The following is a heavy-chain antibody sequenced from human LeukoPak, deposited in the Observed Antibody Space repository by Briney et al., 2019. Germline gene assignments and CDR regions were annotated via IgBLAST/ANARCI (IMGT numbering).Heavy chain of an antibody. Sequence: PGGSLRLSCAASGFTFSSYAMSWVRQAPGKGLEWVSAISGSGGSTYYADSVKGRFTISRDNSKNTLYLQMNSLKTEDTAVYYCTRIFYYGSRGYYPDHWGQGTLVTVSS. D-gene: IGHD3-22*01. CDR2: ISGSGGST. CDR3: TRIFYYGSRGYYPDH. V-gene: IGHV3-23*01. CDR1: GFTFSSYA. J-gene: IGHJ4*02.